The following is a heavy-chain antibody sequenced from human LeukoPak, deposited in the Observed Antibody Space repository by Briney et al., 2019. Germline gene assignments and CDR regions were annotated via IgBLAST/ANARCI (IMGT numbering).Heavy chain of an antibody. D-gene: IGHD2-2*02. V-gene: IGHV3-20*04. CDR3: ARYGFYCSSTSCYIFDN. CDR2: INWNGGTI. Sequence: PGGSLRLSCAASGFTFEDYGMIWVRQAPGKGLEWVSGINWNGGTIGYADSVKGRFTISRDNAKNSLYLQMNSLRAEDTALYYCARYGFYCSSTSCYIFDNWGQGTLVTVSS. J-gene: IGHJ4*02. CDR1: GFTFEDYG.